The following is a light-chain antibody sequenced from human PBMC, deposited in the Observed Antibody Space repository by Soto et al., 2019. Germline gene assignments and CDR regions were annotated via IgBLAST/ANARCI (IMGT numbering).Light chain of an antibody. CDR2: KAS. CDR1: QSISIW. J-gene: IGKJ4*01. Sequence: DIQMTQSPSTLSASIGDSVTITCRASQSISIWLAWYQQKPGKAPNLLIFKASRVESGVPSRFSGSGAGTDFTLTISSLQPDDSGTYYCQQSNSYPLTFGGGTKVEIK. CDR3: QQSNSYPLT. V-gene: IGKV1-5*03.